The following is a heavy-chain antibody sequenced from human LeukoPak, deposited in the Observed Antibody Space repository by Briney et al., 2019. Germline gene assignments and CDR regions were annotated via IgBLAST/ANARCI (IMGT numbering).Heavy chain of an antibody. Sequence: SETLSLTCAVYGGSFSGYYWSWIRQPPGKGLEWIGETNHSGSTNYNPSLKSRVTISVDTSKNQFSLKLSSVTAADTAVYYCARGNYSTDYWGQGTLVTVSS. CDR2: TNHSGST. CDR1: GGSFSGYY. CDR3: ARGNYSTDY. V-gene: IGHV4-34*01. J-gene: IGHJ4*02. D-gene: IGHD1-7*01.